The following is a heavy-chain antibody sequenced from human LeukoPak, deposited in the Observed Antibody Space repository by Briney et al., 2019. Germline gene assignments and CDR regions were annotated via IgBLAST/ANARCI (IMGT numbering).Heavy chain of an antibody. V-gene: IGHV3-43*02. CDR2: ISTDGGST. D-gene: IGHD3-16*01. J-gene: IGHJ3*02. CDR3: AIERNVRAYVFGSGAFDI. Sequence: PGGSLRLSCVAAGFTFDDYATHWVRQLPGKGLEWVSLISTDGGSTNYADSVKGRFTFSRDNSKNSLYLQMNSLRSEDTALYYCAIERNVRAYVFGSGAFDIWGQGTMVTVSS. CDR1: GFTFDDYA.